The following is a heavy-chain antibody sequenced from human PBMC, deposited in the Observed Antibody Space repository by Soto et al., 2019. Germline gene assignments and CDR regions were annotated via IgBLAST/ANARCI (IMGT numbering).Heavy chain of an antibody. Sequence: QVQLVQSGAEVKKPGSSVKVSCKASGGSFNNYGMGWVRQASGQGLEWMGGIIPMIPRTNYAQKLQGRVTLTADASRSTAYMELRSLRSEDTAVYYCASWDYDVLTGYSYDDWGQGTLVTVSS. CDR1: GGSFNNYG. CDR2: IIPMIPRT. V-gene: IGHV1-69*01. CDR3: ASWDYDVLTGYSYDD. D-gene: IGHD3-9*01. J-gene: IGHJ4*02.